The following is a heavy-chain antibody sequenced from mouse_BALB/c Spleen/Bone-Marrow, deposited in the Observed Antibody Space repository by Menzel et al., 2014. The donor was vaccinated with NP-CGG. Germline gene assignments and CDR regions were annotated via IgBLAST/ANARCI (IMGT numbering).Heavy chain of an antibody. Sequence: QVQLKQSGAELVRPGVSVQNSCKGSGYTFTDYAMHWVKQSHAKSLEWIGVIGTYYGGATYNQKFKTKATMTVDKSSSTAYMELARLTSEDSALYYCAREGPWFAFWGQGTLVTVSA. J-gene: IGHJ3*01. CDR1: GYTFTDYA. CDR2: IGTYYGGA. CDR3: AREGPWFAF. V-gene: IGHV1S137*01.